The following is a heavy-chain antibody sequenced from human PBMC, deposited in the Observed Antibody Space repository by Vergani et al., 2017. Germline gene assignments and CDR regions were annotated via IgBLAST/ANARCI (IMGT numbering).Heavy chain of an antibody. V-gene: IGHV3-21*01. J-gene: IGHJ4*02. CDR2: ISSSSSYI. D-gene: IGHD6-19*01. Sequence: VQLVESGGGVVQPGGSLRLSCAASGFTFSSYSMNWVRQAPGKGLEWVSSISSSSSYIYYADSVKGRFTISRDNAKNSLYLQMNSLRAEDTAVYYCANGYSSGWALGYWGQGTLVTVSS. CDR3: ANGYSSGWALGY. CDR1: GFTFSSYS.